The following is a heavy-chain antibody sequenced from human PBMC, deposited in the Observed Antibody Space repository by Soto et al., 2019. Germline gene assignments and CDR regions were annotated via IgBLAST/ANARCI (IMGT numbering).Heavy chain of an antibody. CDR2: IWYDGSNK. D-gene: IGHD6-13*01. CDR1: GFTFSSYG. CDR3: ARGAAASGCHDY. J-gene: IGHJ4*02. V-gene: IGHV3-33*01. Sequence: GGSLRLSCAASGFTFSSYGMHWVRQAPGKGLEWVAVIWYDGSNKYYADSVKGRFTISRDNSKNTLYLQMNSLRAEDTAVYYCARGAAASGCHDYWGQGTLVTVS.